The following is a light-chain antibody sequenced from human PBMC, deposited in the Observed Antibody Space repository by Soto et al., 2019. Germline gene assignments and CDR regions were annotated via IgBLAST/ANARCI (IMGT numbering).Light chain of an antibody. CDR3: QQYYSYPHT. CDR1: QGISSY. Sequence: AIRMTQSPSSFSASTGDRVTITCRASQGISSYLAWYQQKPGKAPKLLIYAASTLQSGVPSRFSGSGSGTAFTHTISCLQSEDFATYYCQQYYSYPHTFGQGTKVEIK. J-gene: IGKJ1*01. V-gene: IGKV1-8*01. CDR2: AAS.